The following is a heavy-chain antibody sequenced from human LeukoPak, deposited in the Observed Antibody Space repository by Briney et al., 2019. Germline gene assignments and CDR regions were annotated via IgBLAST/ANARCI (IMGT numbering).Heavy chain of an antibody. D-gene: IGHD3-10*01. CDR1: GFTFTNYD. V-gene: IGHV1-8*01. J-gene: IGHJ4*02. CDR2: MNPINGNT. CDR3: ATFGSGSPVLDC. Sequence: ASVKVSCKATGFTFTNYDINWVRQATGQGLEWMGWMNPINGNTGYAQKFQGRVTMTRDTSISTAYMELRSLTSEDTAVYYCATFGSGSPVLDCWGQGTLVTVSS.